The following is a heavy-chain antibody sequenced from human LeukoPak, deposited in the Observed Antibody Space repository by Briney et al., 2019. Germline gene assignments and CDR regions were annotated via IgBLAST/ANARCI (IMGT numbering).Heavy chain of an antibody. J-gene: IGHJ4*02. CDR1: GFTFSSYE. CDR2: IGSSATAI. Sequence: GGSLRLSCAASGFTFSSYEMNWVRQAPGKGLEWVSYIGSSATAIYYADSVKGRFTISRDSAKNSLYLQMNSLRGEDTAVYYCARGYRYGLDDWGQGTLVTVSS. V-gene: IGHV3-48*03. CDR3: ARGYRYGLDD. D-gene: IGHD5-18*01.